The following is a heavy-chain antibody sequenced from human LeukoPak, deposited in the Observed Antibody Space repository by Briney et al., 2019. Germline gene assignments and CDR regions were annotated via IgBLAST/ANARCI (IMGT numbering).Heavy chain of an antibody. CDR3: ARGTLRFLEWSPDY. D-gene: IGHD3-3*01. V-gene: IGHV4-61*02. CDR2: IYTSGST. CDR1: GGSISSGSYY. J-gene: IGHJ4*02. Sequence: SSQTLSLTCTVSGGSISSGSYYWSWIRQPAGKGLEWIGRIYTSGSTNYNPSLKSRVTISVDTSKNQFSLKLSSVTAADTAVYYCARGTLRFLEWSPDYWGQGTLATVSS.